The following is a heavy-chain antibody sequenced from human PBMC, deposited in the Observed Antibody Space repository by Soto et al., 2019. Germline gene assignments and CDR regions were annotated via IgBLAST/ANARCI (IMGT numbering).Heavy chain of an antibody. CDR2: IIPTLGIA. V-gene: IGHV1-69*08. J-gene: IGHJ6*02. CDR3: ARDDVTTVNTPPRVYYYGMDV. Sequence: QVQLVQSGAEVKKPGSSVKVSCKASGGTFSRYSISWVRQAPGQGPEWMGRIIPTLGIANYAQKFQGRVTITADESTSTAYMELSSLRSEDTAVYYCARDDVTTVNTPPRVYYYGMDVWGQGTTVTVSS. CDR1: GGTFSRYS. D-gene: IGHD4-17*01.